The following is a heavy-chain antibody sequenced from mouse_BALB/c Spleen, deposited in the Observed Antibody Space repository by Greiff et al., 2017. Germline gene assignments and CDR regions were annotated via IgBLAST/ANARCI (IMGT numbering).Heavy chain of an antibody. CDR2: IYPGSGST. V-gene: IGHV1S22*01. D-gene: IGHD2-10*02. CDR3: TEAEYGNYVGAMDY. J-gene: IGHJ4*01. CDR1: GYTFTSYW. Sequence: LQQPGSELVRPGASVKLSCKASGYTFTSYWMHWVKQRPGQGLEWIGNIYPGSGSTNYDEKFKSKATLTVDTSSSTAYMQLSSLTSEDSAVYYCTEAEYGNYVGAMDYWGQGTSVTVSS.